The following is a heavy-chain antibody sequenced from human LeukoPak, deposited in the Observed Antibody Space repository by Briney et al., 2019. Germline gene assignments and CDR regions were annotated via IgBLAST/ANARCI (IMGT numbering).Heavy chain of an antibody. V-gene: IGHV3-48*04. J-gene: IGHJ6*02. CDR3: AREKGPLWFGANYGMDV. CDR2: ISSSSSTI. Sequence: GGSLRLSCAASGFTFSSYSMNWVRQAPGKGLEWVSYISSSSSTIYYADSVKGRFTISRDNAKNSLYLQMNSLRAEDTAVYYCAREKGPLWFGANYGMDVWGQGTTVTVSS. D-gene: IGHD3-10*01. CDR1: GFTFSSYS.